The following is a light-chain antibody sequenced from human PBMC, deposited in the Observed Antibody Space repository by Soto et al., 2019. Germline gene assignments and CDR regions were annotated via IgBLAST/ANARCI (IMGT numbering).Light chain of an antibody. CDR3: QQSDSIPIT. CDR2: AAS. J-gene: IGKJ5*01. Sequence: DIQMTQSPSSLSASVEDRVIITFRASQSISNHLNWYQQKPGKAPKLLIFAASSLQSGVPSRFSGSGSGTDFTLAISSLQPEDFATYYCQQSDSIPITFGQGTQLEIK. CDR1: QSISNH. V-gene: IGKV1-39*01.